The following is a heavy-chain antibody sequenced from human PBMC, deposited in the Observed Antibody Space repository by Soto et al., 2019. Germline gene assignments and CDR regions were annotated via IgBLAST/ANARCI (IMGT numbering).Heavy chain of an antibody. D-gene: IGHD1-1*01. J-gene: IGHJ4*02. V-gene: IGHV3-30-3*01. CDR2: ISYDGSNK. Sequence: QVQLVESGGGVVQPGRSLRLSCAASGFTFNSYAMHWVRQAPGRGLEWVAVISYDGSNKYYADSVKGRFTISRDNSKNTLYLQMNSLRADDTAIYYCASEQLAVLRGVLDYWGQGTLVTVSS. CDR3: ASEQLAVLRGVLDY. CDR1: GFTFNSYA.